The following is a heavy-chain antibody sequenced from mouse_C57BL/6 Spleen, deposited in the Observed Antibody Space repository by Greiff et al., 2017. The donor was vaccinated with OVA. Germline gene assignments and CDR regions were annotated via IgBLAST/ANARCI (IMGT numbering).Heavy chain of an antibody. CDR3: TRDYGNYVWFAY. J-gene: IGHJ3*01. D-gene: IGHD2-1*01. CDR2: ISSGGDYI. V-gene: IGHV5-9-1*02. Sequence: EVQGVESGEGLVKPGGSLKLSCAASGFTFSSYAMSWVRQTPEKRLEWVAYISSGGDYIYYADTVKGRFTISRDNARNTLYLQMSSLKSEDTAMYYCTRDYGNYVWFAYWGQGTLVTVSA. CDR1: GFTFSSYA.